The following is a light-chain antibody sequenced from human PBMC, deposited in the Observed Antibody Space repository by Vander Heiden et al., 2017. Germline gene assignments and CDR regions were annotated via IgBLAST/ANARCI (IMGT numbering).Light chain of an antibody. CDR3: QNWGTDYV. CDR2: LNSDGSH. V-gene: IGLV4-69*01. CDR1: SGHSSYA. J-gene: IGLJ1*01. Sequence: QLVLTQSPSASASLGSSVKLTCTLSSGHSSYAIAWHQQQPEKGPRYLMKLNSDGSHSKGDGIPDRFSGSSSGAERYLTISSLQSEDEADYYCQNWGTDYVFGTGTKVTVL.